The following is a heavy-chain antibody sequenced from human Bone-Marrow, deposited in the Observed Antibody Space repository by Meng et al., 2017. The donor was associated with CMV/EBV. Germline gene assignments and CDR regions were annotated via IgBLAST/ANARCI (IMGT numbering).Heavy chain of an antibody. V-gene: IGHV4-4*02. CDR3: AKCGWFCLES. J-gene: IGHJ6*02. Sequence: SEALSLTCSVSDDSITKKKWWGWVRQTPGKGLEWIGEIYHSGGTTYNPSLESRVTISIDKAKRRFSLTLTSVTAADTAVYFCAKCGWFCLESWGQGTTVTVSS. CDR2: IYHSGGT. CDR1: DDSITKKKW. D-gene: IGHD2-21*01.